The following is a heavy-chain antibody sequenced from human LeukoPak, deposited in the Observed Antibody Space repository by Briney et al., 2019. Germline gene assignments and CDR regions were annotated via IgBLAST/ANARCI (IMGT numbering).Heavy chain of an antibody. D-gene: IGHD6-19*01. J-gene: IGHJ3*02. V-gene: IGHV3-11*04. Sequence: GGSLRLSCAASGFTFSDYNMSWIRQAPGKGLEWVSYISSSSSNIYYADSVKGRFTISRDNAKNSLYLQMNSLRAEDTAVYYCARDWVSSGSAGHAIDIWGQGTTVTVSS. CDR2: ISSSSSNI. CDR1: GFTFSDYN. CDR3: ARDWVSSGSAGHAIDI.